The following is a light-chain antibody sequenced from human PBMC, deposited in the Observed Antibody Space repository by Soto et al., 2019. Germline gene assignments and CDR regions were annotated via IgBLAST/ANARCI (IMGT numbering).Light chain of an antibody. CDR1: QSISSD. J-gene: IGKJ1*01. CDR3: QRSYSTPWT. V-gene: IGKV1-39*01. Sequence: DIQMTQSPSSLSASVGDRVTTTCRASQSISSDLKWYQQKPGKAPKTLIYAASSVQSGVPSRFSGSGSGTDFTLPISSLKPEDFATYCCQRSYSTPWTVGRGTKVEIK. CDR2: AAS.